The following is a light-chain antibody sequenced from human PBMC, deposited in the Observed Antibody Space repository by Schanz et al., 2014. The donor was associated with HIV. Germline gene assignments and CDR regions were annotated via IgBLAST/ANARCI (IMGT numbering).Light chain of an antibody. CDR3: QQYNNWPRT. CDR2: GAS. V-gene: IGKV3-15*01. CDR1: QSVGSN. J-gene: IGKJ1*01. Sequence: EIVLTQSPATLSLSPGEGVTLSCRASQSVGSNLAWYQHKPAQAPRLLIYGASTRATGIPARFSGSGSGTEFTLTISSLQSEDFAVYYCQQYNNWPRTFGQGTKVEIK.